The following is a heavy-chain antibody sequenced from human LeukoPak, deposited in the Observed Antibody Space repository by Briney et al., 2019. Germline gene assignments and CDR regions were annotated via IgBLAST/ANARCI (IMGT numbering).Heavy chain of an antibody. CDR3: ARVGSRSAAGMYYFDY. Sequence: GGSLRLSCAASGSTFSDYYMSWIRQAPGKGLEGVSYISSSGSTIYYADSVKGRFTISRDNAKKSLYLQMKSLRAEDTAVYYCARVGSRSAAGMYYFDYWRQGTLVTVSS. CDR2: ISSSGSTI. CDR1: GSTFSDYY. D-gene: IGHD6-13*01. J-gene: IGHJ4*02. V-gene: IGHV3-11*01.